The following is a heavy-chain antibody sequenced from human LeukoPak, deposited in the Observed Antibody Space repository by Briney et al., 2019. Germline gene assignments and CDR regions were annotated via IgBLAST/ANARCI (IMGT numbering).Heavy chain of an antibody. D-gene: IGHD6-13*01. Sequence: SGTLSLTCTVSGGSISSYYWSWIRQPPGKGLEWIGYIYYSGSTNYNPSLKSRVTISVDTSKNQFSLKLSSVTAADTAVYYCARHLAAAGTPINRKLGFDPWGQGTLVTVSS. CDR2: IYYSGST. V-gene: IGHV4-59*08. J-gene: IGHJ5*02. CDR1: GGSISSYY. CDR3: ARHLAAAGTPINRKLGFDP.